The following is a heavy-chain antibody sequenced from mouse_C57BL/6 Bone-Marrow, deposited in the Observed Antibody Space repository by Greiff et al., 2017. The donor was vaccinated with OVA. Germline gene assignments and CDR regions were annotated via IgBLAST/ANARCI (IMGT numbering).Heavy chain of an antibody. D-gene: IGHD1-2*01. V-gene: IGHV1-54*01. Sequence: QVQLQQSGAELVRPGTSVKVSCKASGYAFTNYLIEWVKQRPGQGLEWIGVINPGSGGTNYNEKFKGKATLTADKSSSTAYMQLSSLTSEDSAVYFCARSPYGPLLDYWGQGTTLTVSS. CDR3: ARSPYGPLLDY. CDR1: GYAFTNYL. J-gene: IGHJ2*01. CDR2: INPGSGGT.